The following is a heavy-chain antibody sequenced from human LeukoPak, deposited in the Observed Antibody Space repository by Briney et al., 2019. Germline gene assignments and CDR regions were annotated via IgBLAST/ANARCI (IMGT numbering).Heavy chain of an antibody. CDR3: ARDLRHNMVRGVMGPLNY. CDR2: ISAYNGNT. J-gene: IGHJ4*02. V-gene: IGHV1-18*04. D-gene: IGHD3-10*01. Sequence: ASVKVSCKASGYTFTSYGISWVRQAPGQGLEWMGWISAYNGNTNYAQKLQGRVTMTTDTSTSTAYMELRSLRSDDTAVYYCARDLRHNMVRGVMGPLNYWGQETLVTVSS. CDR1: GYTFTSYG.